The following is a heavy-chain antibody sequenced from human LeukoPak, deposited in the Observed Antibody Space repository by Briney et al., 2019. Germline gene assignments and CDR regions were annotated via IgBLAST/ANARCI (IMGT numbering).Heavy chain of an antibody. V-gene: IGHV3-15*07. D-gene: IGHD7-27*01. CDR3: NTQQGSWALNY. Sequence: TGGSLRLSCAASGLNFADTWMNWVRQPPGKGLEWVGLIRRNTDTGTTDDAAPVKGRFTISRDDSKNTLYLQMNGLKTEDTAVYYCNTQQGSWALNYWGQGVLVTVSS. CDR1: GLNFADTW. J-gene: IGHJ4*02. CDR2: IRRNTDTGTT.